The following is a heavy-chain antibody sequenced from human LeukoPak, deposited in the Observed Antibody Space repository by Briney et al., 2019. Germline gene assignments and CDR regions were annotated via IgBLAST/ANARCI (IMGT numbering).Heavy chain of an antibody. Sequence: GGSLRLSCAVSGFTFNNYAMSWVRQAPGKGLEWVSTISGSGGTTNYADSVKGRFTISRDDSKNTLYLQMNSLRADDTAVYYCAKRLGDYWGQGTLVSVSS. J-gene: IGHJ4*02. CDR1: GFTFNNYA. CDR2: ISGSGGTT. CDR3: AKRLGDY. V-gene: IGHV3-23*01. D-gene: IGHD3-10*01.